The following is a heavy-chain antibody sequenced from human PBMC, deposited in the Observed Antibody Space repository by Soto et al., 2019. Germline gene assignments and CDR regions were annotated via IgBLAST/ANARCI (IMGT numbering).Heavy chain of an antibody. V-gene: IGHV3-23*01. J-gene: IGHJ6*02. CDR1: GFTFSSYA. Sequence: GGSLRLSCAASGFTFSSYAMSWVRQAPGKGLEWVSAISGSGGSTYYADSVKGRFTISRDNAKNSLYLQMNSLRAEDTAVYYCAREGVRYFAYYYYYGMDVWGQGTTLTVSS. D-gene: IGHD3-9*01. CDR3: AREGVRYFAYYYYYGMDV. CDR2: ISGSGGST.